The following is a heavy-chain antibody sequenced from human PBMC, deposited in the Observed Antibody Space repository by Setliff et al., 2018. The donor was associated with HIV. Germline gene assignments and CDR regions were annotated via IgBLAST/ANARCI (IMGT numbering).Heavy chain of an antibody. D-gene: IGHD2-8*01. CDR2: IDSNNGNR. V-gene: IGHV1-18*01. CDR3: VRLTADRTNYYYYMDV. Sequence: ASVKVSCKASGYSLSTYAISWVRQAPGQGLEWMGWIDSNNGNRNFARKFRGRVTMTTDISTNTAYMEVRGLSFDDTAVYYCVRLTADRTNYYYYMDVWGKGTTVTVSS. CDR1: GYSLSTYA. J-gene: IGHJ6*03.